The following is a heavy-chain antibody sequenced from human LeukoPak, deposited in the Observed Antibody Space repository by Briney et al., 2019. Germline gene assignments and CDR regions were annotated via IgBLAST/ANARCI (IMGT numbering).Heavy chain of an antibody. V-gene: IGHV4-39*01. D-gene: IGHD3-3*01. CDR2: IYYSGST. CDR3: ASSNYDFWSGYLGWGFDY. J-gene: IGHJ4*02. CDR1: GGSISSSSYY. Sequence: SETLSLTCTVSGGSISSSSYYWGWIRQPPGKGLEWIGSIYYSGSTYYNPSLKSRVTISVDTSKNQFSLKLSSVTAADTAVYYCASSNYDFWSGYLGWGFDYWGQGTLVTVSS.